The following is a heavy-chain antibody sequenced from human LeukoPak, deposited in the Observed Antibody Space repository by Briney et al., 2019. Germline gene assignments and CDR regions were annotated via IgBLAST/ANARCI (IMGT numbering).Heavy chain of an antibody. J-gene: IGHJ4*02. CDR1: GVSFSGYY. CDR3: ARGRRGFLEWLPFDY. Sequence: SETLSLTCAVYGVSFSGYYLSWIRQPPGKGLEWIGAINHSGSNNYNPSLKSRVTISVDTSKNQFSLKLSSVTAADTAVYYCARGRRGFLEWLPFDYWGQGTLVTVSS. V-gene: IGHV4-34*01. CDR2: INHSGSN. D-gene: IGHD3-3*01.